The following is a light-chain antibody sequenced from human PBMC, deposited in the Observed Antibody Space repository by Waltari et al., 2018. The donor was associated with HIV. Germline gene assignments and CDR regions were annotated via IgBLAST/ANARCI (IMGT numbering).Light chain of an antibody. CDR3: AAWDDNLDGWV. V-gene: IGLV1-44*01. CDR1: SSHIGSSP. J-gene: IGLJ3*02. CDR2: NNN. Sequence: QSVLTQPPSSSGTPGQRVTISCSGSSSHIGSSPANWYQQLSGTAPKRLIYNNNRRPSGVPDRFSGAKSGTSASLAISGLQSEDEADYYCAAWDDNLDGWVFGGGTKLTVL.